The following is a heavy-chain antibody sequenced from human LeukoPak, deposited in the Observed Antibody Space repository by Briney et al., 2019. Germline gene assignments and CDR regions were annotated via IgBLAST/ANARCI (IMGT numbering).Heavy chain of an antibody. D-gene: IGHD4-17*01. CDR1: GGSISSGDYY. CDR2: IYYSGST. J-gene: IGHJ5*02. V-gene: IGHV4-30-4*01. CDR3: ARDYGYGDYYRWFDP. Sequence: SQTLSLTCTVSGGSISSGDYYWSWIRQPPGKGLEWIGYIYYSGSTYYNPSLKSRVTISVDTPKNQFSLKLSSVTAADTAVYYCARDYGYGDYYRWFDPWGQGTLVTVSS.